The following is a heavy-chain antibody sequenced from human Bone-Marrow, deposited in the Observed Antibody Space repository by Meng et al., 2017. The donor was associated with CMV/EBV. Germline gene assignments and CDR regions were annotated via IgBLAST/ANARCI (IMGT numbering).Heavy chain of an antibody. J-gene: IGHJ4*02. CDR3: ARISYCSSTSCSVYFDY. Sequence: WIRQPPGKALEWLARIEWDDDKFYSTSLKTRLTISKDTSKNQVVLTMTNMDPVDTATYYCARISYCSSTSCSVYFDYWGQGTLVTVSS. D-gene: IGHD2-2*01. V-gene: IGHV2-70D*14. CDR2: IEWDDDK.